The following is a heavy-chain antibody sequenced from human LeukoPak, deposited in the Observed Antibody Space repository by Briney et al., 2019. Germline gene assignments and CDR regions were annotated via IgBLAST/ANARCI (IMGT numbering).Heavy chain of an antibody. V-gene: IGHV1-24*01. CDR3: ATGWDPTRRVDSFDY. CDR1: GYTFTSYY. CDR2: FDPEDGET. D-gene: IGHD3-10*01. J-gene: IGHJ4*02. Sequence: ASVKVSCKASGYTFTSYYMHWVRQAPGKGLEWMGGFDPEDGETIYAQKFQGRVTMTEDTDTAYMELSSLRSEDTAVYYCATGWDPTRRVDSFDYWGQGTLVTVSS.